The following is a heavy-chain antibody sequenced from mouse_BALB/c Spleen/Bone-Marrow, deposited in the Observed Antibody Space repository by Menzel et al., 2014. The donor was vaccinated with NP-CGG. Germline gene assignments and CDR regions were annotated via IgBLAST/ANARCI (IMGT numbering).Heavy chain of an antibody. V-gene: IGHV14-3*02. D-gene: IGHD1-1*01. J-gene: IGHJ2*01. Sequence: EVQLQQSGAELVKPGASVKLSCTASGFNIKDTYMHWVKQRPEQGLEWIGRIDPANGNTKYDPKFQGKATITADTSSNTAFLQLSSLTSEDTAVYYCAYGSSYDYFDYWGQGTTTTVSS. CDR2: IDPANGNT. CDR1: GFNIKDTY. CDR3: AYGSSYDYFDY.